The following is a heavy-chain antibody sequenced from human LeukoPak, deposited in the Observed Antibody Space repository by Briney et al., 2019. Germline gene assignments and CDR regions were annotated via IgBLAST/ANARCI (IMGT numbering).Heavy chain of an antibody. CDR2: MNPNSGNT. CDR1: GYTFTGYY. CDR3: ARGDWNHRGKYFQH. V-gene: IGHV1-8*03. D-gene: IGHD1-1*01. Sequence: ASVKVSCKASGYTFTGYYMHWVRQAPGQGLEWMGWMNPNSGNTGYAQKFQGRVTITRNTSISTAYMELSSLRSEDTAVYYCARGDWNHRGKYFQHWGQGTPVTVSS. J-gene: IGHJ1*01.